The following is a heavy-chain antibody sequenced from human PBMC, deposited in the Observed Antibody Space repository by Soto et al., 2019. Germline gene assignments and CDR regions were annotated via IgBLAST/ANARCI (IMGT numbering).Heavy chain of an antibody. CDR2: IYYSGST. CDR1: GGSISSSSYY. D-gene: IGHD4-4*01. V-gene: IGHV4-39*01. CDR3: ASLDQTVTTNYYYYGMDV. J-gene: IGHJ6*02. Sequence: KPSETLSLTCTVSGGSISSSSYYWGWIRQPPGKGLEWIGSIYYSGSTYYNPSLKSRVTISVDTSKNQFSLKLSSVTAADTAVYYCASLDQTVTTNYYYYGMDVWGQGTTVTVSS.